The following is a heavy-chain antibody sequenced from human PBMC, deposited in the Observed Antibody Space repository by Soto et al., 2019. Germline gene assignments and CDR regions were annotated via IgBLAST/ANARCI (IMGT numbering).Heavy chain of an antibody. CDR2: IKSKTDGGTT. CDR3: TTEGSSSSINYYYGMEV. J-gene: IGHJ6*01. V-gene: IGHV3-15*01. Sequence: PVGSLRLSCASSVFTFSNAWMSCVRHAPGKWLEWVGRIKSKTDGGTTDYAAPVKGRFTISRDDSKNTLYLQMNSLKTEDTAVYYCTTEGSSSSINYYYGMEVWGQGTTVSVSS. D-gene: IGHD6-6*01. CDR1: VFTFSNAW.